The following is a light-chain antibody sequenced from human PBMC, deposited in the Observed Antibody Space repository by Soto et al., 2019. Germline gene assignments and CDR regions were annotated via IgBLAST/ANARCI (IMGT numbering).Light chain of an antibody. CDR3: QQYGSSLT. J-gene: IGKJ5*01. Sequence: DIQMTQSPSTLSASVGDRVTITCRASQSIGDSLAWYQQKPGKAPTLLIYAASNLQSGVPSRFRGSRSGTEFTLTVSSLQPEDFAVYYCQQYGSSLTFGQGTRLEIK. V-gene: IGKV1-5*01. CDR1: QSIGDS. CDR2: AAS.